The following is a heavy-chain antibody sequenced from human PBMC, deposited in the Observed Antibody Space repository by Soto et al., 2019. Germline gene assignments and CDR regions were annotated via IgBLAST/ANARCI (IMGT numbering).Heavy chain of an antibody. CDR3: VSHSGKIEPSVGPRSFDN. D-gene: IGHD6-13*01. V-gene: IGHV5-51*01. CDR1: GYTFTNYW. Sequence: GESLKISCEASGYTFTNYWIGWLRQMPGTGLEWMGIIYPRDSDTRYSASFQDQVTMSVDKSIGTAYLQWSSLKASDTAMYYCVSHSGKIEPSVGPRSFDNWGQGTLVTASS. CDR2: IYPRDSDT. J-gene: IGHJ4*01.